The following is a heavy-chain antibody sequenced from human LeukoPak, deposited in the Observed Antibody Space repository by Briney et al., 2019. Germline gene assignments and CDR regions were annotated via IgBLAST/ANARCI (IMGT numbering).Heavy chain of an antibody. V-gene: IGHV5-51*01. CDR3: ARLMVRGVIMNYFNY. CDR2: IYPGDPDT. Sequence: GESLKISCKGSGYSFSIYSIGWVRQMPGKGLEWMGIIYPGDPDTRYSPSFQGQVTISADKSISTAYLQWSSLKASDTAMYYCARLMVRGVIMNYFNYWGQGTLVTVSS. D-gene: IGHD3-10*01. J-gene: IGHJ4*02. CDR1: GYSFSIYS.